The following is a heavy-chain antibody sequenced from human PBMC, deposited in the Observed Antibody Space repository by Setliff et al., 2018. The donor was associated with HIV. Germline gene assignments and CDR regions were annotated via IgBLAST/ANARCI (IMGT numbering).Heavy chain of an antibody. D-gene: IGHD2-21*02. V-gene: IGHV4-34*01. CDR1: AWSLSGYF. J-gene: IGHJ6*02. CDR3: ARGGAVTVLGIPYYYSFYGLDV. CDR2: INYAGVA. Sequence: KPSETLSLTCGVDAWSLSGYFWVWVRQSPGRGLEWIGEINYAGVANYSPSLKSRVTMSIDTSKNQFSLKLSSVTAADTAIYFCARGGAVTVLGIPYYYSFYGLDVWGQGTTVTVSS.